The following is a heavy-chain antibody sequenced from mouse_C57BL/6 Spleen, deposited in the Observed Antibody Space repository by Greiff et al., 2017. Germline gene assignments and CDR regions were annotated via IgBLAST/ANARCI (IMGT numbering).Heavy chain of an antibody. Sequence: EVMLVESGGGLVKPGGSLKLSCAASGFTFSDYGMHWVRQAPEKGLEWVAYISGGSSTIYYADTVKGRFTISRDNAKNTLFLQMTSLRSEDTAMYYCASITTVVARGNAMDYWGQGTSVTVSS. CDR3: ASITTVVARGNAMDY. D-gene: IGHD1-1*01. CDR2: ISGGSSTI. CDR1: GFTFSDYG. J-gene: IGHJ4*01. V-gene: IGHV5-17*01.